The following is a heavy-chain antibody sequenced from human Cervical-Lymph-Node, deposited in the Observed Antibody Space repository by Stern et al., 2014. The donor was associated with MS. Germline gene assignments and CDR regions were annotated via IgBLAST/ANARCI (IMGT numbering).Heavy chain of an antibody. CDR3: VKDVTSTSVNAFDI. V-gene: IGHV3-9*01. CDR2: IGWSGGYV. D-gene: IGHD2-2*01. Sequence: EVQLVESGAGLVQPGTSMRLSCEASGCNFDTYAMHWVRQAPGKGLEWGSGIGWSGGYVCYADSVKGRFTISRDNAKKSLYLQMDSLRSEDTALYYCVKDVTSTSVNAFDIWGQGTMVTVSS. CDR1: GCNFDTYA. J-gene: IGHJ3*02.